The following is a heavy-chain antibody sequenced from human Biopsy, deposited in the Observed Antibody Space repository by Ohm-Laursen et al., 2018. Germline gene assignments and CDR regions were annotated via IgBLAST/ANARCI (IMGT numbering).Heavy chain of an antibody. Sequence: SVKVSCKSPTGTFNSYGIIWVRQAPGQGLEWMGRIIPILRTTAYAQTFLGRVTITANSPTSTVDMELTSLTSDDTAVYFCAREAIGYQLPCDDWGQGTLVTVSS. D-gene: IGHD2-2*01. V-gene: IGHV1-69*11. CDR2: IIPILRTT. CDR3: AREAIGYQLPCDD. J-gene: IGHJ4*02. CDR1: TGTFNSYG.